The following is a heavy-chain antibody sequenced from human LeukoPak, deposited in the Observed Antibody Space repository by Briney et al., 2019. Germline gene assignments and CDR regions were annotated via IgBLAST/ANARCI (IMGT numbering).Heavy chain of an antibody. D-gene: IGHD2/OR15-2a*01. V-gene: IGHV4-39*01. CDR2: IFYSGIT. CDR3: ARIIVVTSTDYFDS. Sequence: SETLSLTCTVSGGSISGTLYYWGWIREPPGKGLEWIGSIFYSGITYYNPSLQSRVTISVDASKSQFSLHLSSVTAADTALYYCARIIVVTSTDYFDSWGQGTLVTVSS. CDR1: GGSISGTLYY. J-gene: IGHJ4*02.